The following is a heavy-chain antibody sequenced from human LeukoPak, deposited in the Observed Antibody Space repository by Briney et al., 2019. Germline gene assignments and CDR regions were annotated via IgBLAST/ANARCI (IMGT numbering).Heavy chain of an antibody. CDR3: ARRPATMGDAFDI. J-gene: IGHJ3*02. CDR1: GFTFSSYS. D-gene: IGHD2-15*01. V-gene: IGHV3-21*01. Sequence: PGGSLRLSCAASGFTFSSYSMNWVRQAPGKGLEWVSSISSFSTYIYYADSVRGRFTISRDNAKNSLYLQMNSLRAEDTAVYYCARRPATMGDAFDIWGQGTMVTVSS. CDR2: ISSFSTYI.